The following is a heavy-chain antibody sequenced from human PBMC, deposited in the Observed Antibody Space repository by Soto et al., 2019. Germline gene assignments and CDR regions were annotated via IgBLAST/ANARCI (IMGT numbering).Heavy chain of an antibody. CDR2: ISSSSSTI. CDR3: ARDNCSSPSFLCSTGIDI. V-gene: IGHV3-48*01. Sequence: EVQLVESGGGLVQPGGSLRLSCAASGFTFSSYSMNWVRQAPGKGLEWVSYISSSSSTIYYADSVKGRFTISRDNAKNSLYIQINSMSAEDTVVYYCARDNCSSPSFLCSTGIDIGGQGTMVTVS. D-gene: IGHD2-2*01. CDR1: GFTFSSYS. J-gene: IGHJ3*02.